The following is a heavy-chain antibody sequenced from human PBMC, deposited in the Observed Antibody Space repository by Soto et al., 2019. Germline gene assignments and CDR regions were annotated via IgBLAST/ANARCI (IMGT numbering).Heavy chain of an antibody. CDR2: ISGSGGST. Sequence: QPGGSLRLSCAASGFTFSSYAMSWVRQAPGKGLEWVSGISGSGGSTYYADSVKGRFTISRDNSKNTLYLQINSLRAEDTAVYYCAKDKVVASTSPNWFDPWGQGTLVTVSS. J-gene: IGHJ5*02. CDR1: GFTFSSYA. V-gene: IGHV3-23*01. D-gene: IGHD2-15*01. CDR3: AKDKVVASTSPNWFDP.